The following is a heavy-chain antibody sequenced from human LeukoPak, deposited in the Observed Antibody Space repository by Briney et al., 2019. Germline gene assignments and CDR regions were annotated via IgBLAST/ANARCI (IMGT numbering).Heavy chain of an antibody. V-gene: IGHV1-18*01. CDR3: ARALGVGSPAGLWFDP. J-gene: IGHJ5*02. CDR1: GYTFTSYG. Sequence: ASVKVSCKASGYTFTSYGISWVRQAPGQGLEWMGWISAYNGNTNYAQKLQGRVTMTTDTSTSTAYMELRSLRSDDTAVYYCARALGVGSPAGLWFDPWGQGTLVTVSS. CDR2: ISAYNGNT. D-gene: IGHD2-15*01.